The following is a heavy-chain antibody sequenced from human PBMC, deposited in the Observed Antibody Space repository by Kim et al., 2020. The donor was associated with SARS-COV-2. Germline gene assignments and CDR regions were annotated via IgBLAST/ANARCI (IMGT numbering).Heavy chain of an antibody. V-gene: IGHV3-23*01. J-gene: IGHJ6*02. CDR2: ISGGGGST. D-gene: IGHD5-18*01. Sequence: GGSLRLSCAASGFTFSNYAMSWVRQAPGKGLEWVSVISGGGGSTYYADSVKGRLTISRDNSKNTLYLQMNSLRAEDTAVYYCAKNAAAAVRGYSYGYNYYYGVDVWGQGTTVTVSS. CDR3: AKNAAAAVRGYSYGYNYYYGVDV. CDR1: GFTFSNYA.